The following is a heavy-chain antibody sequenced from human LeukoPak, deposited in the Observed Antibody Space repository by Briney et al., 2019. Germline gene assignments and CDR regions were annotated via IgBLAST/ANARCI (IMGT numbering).Heavy chain of an antibody. Sequence: GESLKISCKGSGYTFTRYWIGWVRQIPGKGLEWMGIIYPADSGTRYSPSFQGQVTISADKSISTAFLQWSSLKASDTAMYFCARQQAGYNFYFDQWGQGTLVTVSS. D-gene: IGHD5-24*01. CDR2: IYPADSGT. CDR3: ARQQAGYNFYFDQ. CDR1: GYTFTRYW. V-gene: IGHV5-51*01. J-gene: IGHJ4*02.